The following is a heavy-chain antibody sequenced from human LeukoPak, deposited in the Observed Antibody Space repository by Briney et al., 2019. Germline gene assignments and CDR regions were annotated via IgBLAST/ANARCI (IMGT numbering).Heavy chain of an antibody. CDR1: GFTFSNYW. CDR3: AKTKVAVTTLYGMDV. CDR2: ISGSGGST. J-gene: IGHJ6*02. D-gene: IGHD4-11*01. V-gene: IGHV3-23*01. Sequence: PGGSLRLSCAASGFTFSNYWMTWVRQAPGRGLEWVSAISGSGGSTYYADSVKGRFTISRDNSKNTLYLQMNSLRAEDTAVYYCAKTKVAVTTLYGMDVWGQGTTVTVSS.